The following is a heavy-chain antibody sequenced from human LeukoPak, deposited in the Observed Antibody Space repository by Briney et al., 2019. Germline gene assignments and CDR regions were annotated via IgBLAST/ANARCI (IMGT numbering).Heavy chain of an antibody. CDR3: ARVCSGGSCYDAFDI. CDR1: GFTFSSYA. J-gene: IGHJ3*02. D-gene: IGHD2-15*01. V-gene: IGHV3-30-3*01. Sequence: PGGSLRLSCAASGFTFSSYAMHWVRQAPGKGLEWVAVISYDGSNKYYADSVKGRFTISRDNSKNTLYLQMNSLRAEDTALYHCARVCSGGSCYDAFDIWGQGTMVTVSS. CDR2: ISYDGSNK.